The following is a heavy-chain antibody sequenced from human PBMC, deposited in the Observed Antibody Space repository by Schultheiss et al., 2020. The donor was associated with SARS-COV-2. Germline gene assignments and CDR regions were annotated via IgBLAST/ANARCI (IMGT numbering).Heavy chain of an antibody. Sequence: GESLKISCAASGFTFSSYAMSWVRQAPGKGLEWVGRIKSKTDGGTTDYAAPVKGRFTISRDDSKNTLYLQMNSLKTEDTAVYYCTTVVTIFGSDNGGGYYYMDVWGKGTTVTVSS. CDR1: GFTFSSYA. V-gene: IGHV3-15*01. CDR2: IKSKTDGGTT. J-gene: IGHJ6*03. D-gene: IGHD3-3*01. CDR3: TTVVTIFGSDNGGGYYYMDV.